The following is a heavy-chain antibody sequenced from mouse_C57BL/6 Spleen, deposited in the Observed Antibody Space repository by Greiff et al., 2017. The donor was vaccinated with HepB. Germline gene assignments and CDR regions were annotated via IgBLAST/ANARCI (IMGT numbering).Heavy chain of an antibody. D-gene: IGHD2-2*01. Sequence: EVKLVESEGGLVQPGSSMKLSCTASGFTFSDYYIAWVRQVPEKGLEWVANINYDGSSTYYLDSLKSRFIISRDNAKNILYLQMSSLKSEDTATYYCARENYGYEEDAMDYWGQGTSVTVSS. CDR3: ARENYGYEEDAMDY. CDR1: GFTFSDYY. J-gene: IGHJ4*01. CDR2: INYDGSST. V-gene: IGHV5-16*01.